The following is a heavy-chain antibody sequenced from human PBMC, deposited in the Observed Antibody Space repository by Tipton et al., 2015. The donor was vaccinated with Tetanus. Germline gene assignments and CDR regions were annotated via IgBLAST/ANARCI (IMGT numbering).Heavy chain of an antibody. Sequence: TLSLTCTVSGGSISSSPYYWDWIRQPPGKGLEWIGSVSYSGTTNYTPSLKSRITISRDTSKNQLSLMLSSVTAADTAMYYCARHSSSWDDYYYYGLDVWGQGTTVTVSS. CDR1: GGSISSSPYY. D-gene: IGHD6-13*01. V-gene: IGHV4-39*01. CDR3: ARHSSSWDDYYYYGLDV. CDR2: VSYSGTT. J-gene: IGHJ6*02.